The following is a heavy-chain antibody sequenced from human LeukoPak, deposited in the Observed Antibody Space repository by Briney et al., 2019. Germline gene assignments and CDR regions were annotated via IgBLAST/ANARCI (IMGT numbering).Heavy chain of an antibody. CDR2: ISGSGGST. CDR1: GFTFSSYA. CDR3: AKGKQWLTLGFADY. D-gene: IGHD6-19*01. V-gene: IGHV3-23*01. Sequence: GGSLRLSCAASGFTFSSYAMSWVRQAPGKGLEWVSAISGSGGSTYYADSVKGRFTISRDNSKNTLYLQMNSLRAEDTAVYYCAKGKQWLTLGFADYWGQGTLVTVSS. J-gene: IGHJ4*02.